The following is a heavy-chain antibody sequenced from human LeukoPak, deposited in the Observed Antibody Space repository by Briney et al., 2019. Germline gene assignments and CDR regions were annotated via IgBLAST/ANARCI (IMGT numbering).Heavy chain of an antibody. V-gene: IGHV4-61*01. CDR1: GGSISSSSYY. CDR3: ARARYWFDP. J-gene: IGHJ5*02. Sequence: PSETLSLTCTVSGGSISSSSYYWSWIRQPPGKGLEWIGYIYYSGSTNYNPSLKSRVTISVDTSKNQFSLKLSSVTAADTAVYYCARARYWFDPWGQGTLVTVSS. CDR2: IYYSGST.